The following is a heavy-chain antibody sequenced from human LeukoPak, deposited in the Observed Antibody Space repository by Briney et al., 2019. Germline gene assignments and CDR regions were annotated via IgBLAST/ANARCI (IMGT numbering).Heavy chain of an antibody. J-gene: IGHJ3*02. D-gene: IGHD3-10*01. Sequence: PSETLSLTCAVYGGSFSGYYWSWIRQPPGKGLEWIGEINHSGSTNYNPSLKSRVTISVDTSKNQFSLKLSSVTAADTAVYYCAREERITMVRGGRSAAFDIWGQGTMVTVSS. V-gene: IGHV4-34*01. CDR2: INHSGST. CDR3: AREERITMVRGGRSAAFDI. CDR1: GGSFSGYY.